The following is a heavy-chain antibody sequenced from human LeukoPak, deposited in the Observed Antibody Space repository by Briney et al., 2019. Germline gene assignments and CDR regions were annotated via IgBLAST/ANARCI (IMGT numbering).Heavy chain of an antibody. D-gene: IGHD3-10*01. CDR2: IGGRDGST. CDR3: AKGHYYGSGSLDY. V-gene: IGHV3-23*01. J-gene: IGHJ4*02. Sequence: GGSLRLSCAASGFTFSSYGMSWVRQAPGKGLEWVSAIGGRDGSTYYADSVKGRFTISRDNSENTLYVQMNSLRAEDTAVYYCAKGHYYGSGSLDYWGQGTLVTVSS. CDR1: GFTFSSYG.